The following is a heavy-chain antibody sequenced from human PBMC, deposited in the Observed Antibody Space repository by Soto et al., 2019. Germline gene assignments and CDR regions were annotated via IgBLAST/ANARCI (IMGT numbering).Heavy chain of an antibody. CDR1: GFTFSDYD. V-gene: IGHV3-11*01. CDR2: ISSSGSTI. CDR3: ARDITVTTSTRFLDY. J-gene: IGHJ4*02. D-gene: IGHD4-17*01. Sequence: QVQLVESGGGLVKPGGSLRLSCAASGFTFSDYDMSWIRQSPGKGLEWVSYISSSGSTIYYADSVKGRFTISRDNAKKSLYLQMNGLIAEDTAVYYCARDITVTTSTRFLDYWGQGTLVTVSS.